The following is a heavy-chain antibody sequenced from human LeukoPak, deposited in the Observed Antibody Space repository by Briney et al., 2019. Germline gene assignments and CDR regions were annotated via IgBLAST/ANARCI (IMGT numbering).Heavy chain of an antibody. Sequence: PGGSLRLSCAASGFTFSSYAMSWLRQAPGKGLEWVSAISGSGGSTYYTDSVKGRFTISRDNSKNTLYLQMNSLRAEDTAVYYCEKGSAPYGSGSYSDYWGQGTLVTVSS. V-gene: IGHV3-23*01. CDR1: GFTFSSYA. J-gene: IGHJ4*02. CDR3: EKGSAPYGSGSYSDY. CDR2: ISGSGGST. D-gene: IGHD3-10*01.